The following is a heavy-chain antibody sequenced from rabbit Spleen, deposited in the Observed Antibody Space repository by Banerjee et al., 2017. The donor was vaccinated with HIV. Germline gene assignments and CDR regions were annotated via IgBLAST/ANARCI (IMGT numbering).Heavy chain of an antibody. V-gene: IGHV1S45*01. CDR3: ARGDYSYGDAGYTYAGGLNL. Sequence: EQLEESGGGLVKPEGSLTLTCKASGVSLNDKDVMCWVRQAPGKGLEWIACINIVTGKSVYASWAKGRFTISKTSSTTVTLQMTSLTAADTATYFCARGDYSYGDAGYTYAGGLNLWGPGTLVTVS. CDR1: GVSLNDKDV. J-gene: IGHJ4*01. CDR2: INIVTGKS. D-gene: IGHD6-1*01.